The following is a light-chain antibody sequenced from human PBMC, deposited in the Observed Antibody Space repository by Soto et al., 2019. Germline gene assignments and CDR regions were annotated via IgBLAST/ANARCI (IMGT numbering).Light chain of an antibody. Sequence: QSALTQPRSVSGSPGQSITISCTGTSSDVGGYNYVSWYRQHPVKAPKLMIYDVSKRPSGVPDRFSGSKSGNTASLTISGPQAEDEADYYCCSYAGSYTHYVFGTGTKLTVL. CDR2: DVS. CDR3: CSYAGSYTHYV. J-gene: IGLJ1*01. CDR1: SSDVGGYNY. V-gene: IGLV2-11*01.